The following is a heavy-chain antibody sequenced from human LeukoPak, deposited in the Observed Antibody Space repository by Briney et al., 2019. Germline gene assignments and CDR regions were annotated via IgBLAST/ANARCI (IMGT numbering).Heavy chain of an antibody. CDR2: ISGSGGST. CDR3: AKGGPDSSGWDYFDY. Sequence: GGSLRLSCAASGFTFGSYAMSWVRQAPGKGLEWVSAISGSGGSTYYADSVKGRFTISRDNSKNTLYLQMNSLRAEDTAVYYCAKGGPDSSGWDYFDYWGQGTLVTVSS. V-gene: IGHV3-23*01. J-gene: IGHJ4*02. CDR1: GFTFGSYA. D-gene: IGHD6-19*01.